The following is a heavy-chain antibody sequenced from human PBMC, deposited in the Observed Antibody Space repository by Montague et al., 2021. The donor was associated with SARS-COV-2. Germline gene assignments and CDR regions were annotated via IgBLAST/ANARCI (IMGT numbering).Heavy chain of an antibody. CDR2: IYYRGAS. V-gene: IGHV4-39*01. D-gene: IGHD1-1*01. CDR1: GGSISSSTYY. CDR3: ARRVTSGAFDV. J-gene: IGHJ3*01. Sequence: SETLSPTCIVSGGSISSSTYYWAWIRQPPGKGLEWIATIYYRGASWSDPSLRSQVTISADTSRNQFNLKLTSVTAADMGLYYCARRVTSGAFDVWGQGTMVTVSS.